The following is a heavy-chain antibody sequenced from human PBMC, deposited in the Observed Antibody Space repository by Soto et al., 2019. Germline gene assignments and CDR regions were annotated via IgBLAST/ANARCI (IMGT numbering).Heavy chain of an antibody. CDR2: ISAYNGNT. Sequence: ASVKVSCKASGYTFTSYGISWVRQAPGQGLEWMGWISAYNGNTNYVQKLQGRVTMTTDTSTSTAYMELRSLRSDDTAVYYCARQGENYDFWSGYYETYYYYYGMDVWGQGTTVTVSS. V-gene: IGHV1-18*01. CDR3: ARQGENYDFWSGYYETYYYYYGMDV. J-gene: IGHJ6*02. D-gene: IGHD3-3*01. CDR1: GYTFTSYG.